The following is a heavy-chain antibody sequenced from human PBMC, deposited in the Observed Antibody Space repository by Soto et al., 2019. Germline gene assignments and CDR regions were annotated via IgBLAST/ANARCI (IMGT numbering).Heavy chain of an antibody. CDR1: GGSISSYY. V-gene: IGHV6-1*01. D-gene: IGHD3-22*01. CDR3: ARDRLGSSGYYLDAFDI. J-gene: IGHJ3*02. CDR2: TYYRSKWYN. Sequence: SETLSLTCSVSGGSISSYYWSWIRQSPSRGLEWLGRTYYRSKWYNDYAVSVKSRITINSDTSKNQFSLQLKSVTPEDTAVYYCARDRLGSSGYYLDAFDIWGQGTMVTVSS.